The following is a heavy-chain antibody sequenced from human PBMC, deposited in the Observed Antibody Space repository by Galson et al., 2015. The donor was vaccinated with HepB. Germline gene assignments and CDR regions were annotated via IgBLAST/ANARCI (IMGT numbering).Heavy chain of an antibody. CDR2: IYSGGST. Sequence: SLRLSCAASGFTVSSNYMSWVRQAPGKGLEWVSVIYSGGSTYYADSVKGRFTISRDNSKNTLYLQMNSLRAEDTAVYYCAKDTSSITADLYYYGSGDNWFDPWGQGTLVTVSS. CDR1: GFTVSSNY. CDR3: AKDTSSITADLYYYGSGDNWFDP. D-gene: IGHD3-10*01. J-gene: IGHJ5*02. V-gene: IGHV3-53*01.